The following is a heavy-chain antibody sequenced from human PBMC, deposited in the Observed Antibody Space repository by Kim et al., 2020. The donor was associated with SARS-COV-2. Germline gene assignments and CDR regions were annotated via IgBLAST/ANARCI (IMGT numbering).Heavy chain of an antibody. J-gene: IGHJ6*02. CDR3: ARDEYCSGGSCRYYYYGMDV. D-gene: IGHD2-15*01. CDR1: GYTFTSYA. CDR2: INTNTGNP. V-gene: IGHV7-4-1*02. Sequence: ASVKVSCKASGYTFTSYAMNWVRQAPGQGLEWMGWINTNTGNPTYAQGFTGRFVFSLDTSVSTAYLQISSLKAEDTAVYYCARDEYCSGGSCRYYYYGMDVWGQGTTVTVSS.